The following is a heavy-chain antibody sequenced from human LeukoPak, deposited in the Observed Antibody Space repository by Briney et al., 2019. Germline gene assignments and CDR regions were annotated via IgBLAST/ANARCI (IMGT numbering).Heavy chain of an antibody. CDR1: GYTFTGYY. CDR3: ARAYDSSGYLFFDY. D-gene: IGHD3-22*01. J-gene: IGHJ4*02. V-gene: IGHV1-2*02. Sequence: ASVKVSCKASGYTFTGYYMHWVRQAPGQGLEWMGWINPNSGGTNYAQKFQGRVTMTRDTSISTAYMELSRLRSEDTAVYYCARAYDSSGYLFFDYWGQGSLVTVSP. CDR2: INPNSGGT.